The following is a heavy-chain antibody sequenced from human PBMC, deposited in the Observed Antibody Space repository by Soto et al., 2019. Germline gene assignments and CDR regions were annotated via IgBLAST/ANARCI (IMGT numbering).Heavy chain of an antibody. J-gene: IGHJ4*02. V-gene: IGHV3-66*01. D-gene: IGHD2-15*01. CDR1: GFTVSSNY. Sequence: GSLRLSCAVSGFTVSSNYMSWVRQAPGKGLEWVSVIYSGGSTYYADSVKGRFTISRDNSKNTLYLQMNSLRAEDTAVYYCARGGGDCSGGSCYFWRYYFDCWGQGTLVTVSS. CDR2: IYSGGST. CDR3: ARGGGDCSGGSCYFWRYYFDC.